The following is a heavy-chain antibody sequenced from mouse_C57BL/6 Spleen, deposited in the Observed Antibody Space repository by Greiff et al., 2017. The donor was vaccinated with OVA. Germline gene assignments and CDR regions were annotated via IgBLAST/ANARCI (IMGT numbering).Heavy chain of an antibody. CDR2: INPYNGGT. Sequence: VQLKQSGPVLVKPGASVKMSCKASGYTFTDYYMNWVKQSHGKSLEWIGVINPYNGGTSYNQKFKGKATLTVDKSSSTAYMELNSLTSEDSAVYYCARSGSPLDWYFDVWGTGTTVTVSS. CDR3: ARSGSPLDWYFDV. J-gene: IGHJ1*03. V-gene: IGHV1-19*01. CDR1: GYTFTDYY. D-gene: IGHD1-3*01.